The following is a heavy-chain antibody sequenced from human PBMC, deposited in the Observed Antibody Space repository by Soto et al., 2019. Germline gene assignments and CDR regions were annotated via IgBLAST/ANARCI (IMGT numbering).Heavy chain of an antibody. J-gene: IGHJ5*02. Sequence: SETLSLTCTVSGGSIISGGYYWIWIRQHPGKGLEWIGYIYYSGSTYYNPSLKSRVTISVDTSKNQFSLKLSSVTAADTAVYYCARATAVTKRVHWFDPWGQGTLVTV. V-gene: IGHV4-31*03. D-gene: IGHD6-19*01. CDR3: ARATAVTKRVHWFDP. CDR1: GGSIISGGYY. CDR2: IYYSGST.